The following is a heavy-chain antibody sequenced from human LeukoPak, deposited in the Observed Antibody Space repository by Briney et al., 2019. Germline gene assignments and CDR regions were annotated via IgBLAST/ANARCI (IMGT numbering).Heavy chain of an antibody. J-gene: IGHJ4*02. CDR3: ARDRDIVATISSFDY. D-gene: IGHD5-12*01. CDR1: GGTFSSHA. CDR2: IIPILGIA. Sequence: ASVKVSCKASGGTFSSHAISWGRQAPGQGLEWMGRIIPILGIANYAQKYQGRVTITADKSTSTAYMELSSLRSEDTAVYYCARDRDIVATISSFDYWGQGTLVTVST. V-gene: IGHV1-69*04.